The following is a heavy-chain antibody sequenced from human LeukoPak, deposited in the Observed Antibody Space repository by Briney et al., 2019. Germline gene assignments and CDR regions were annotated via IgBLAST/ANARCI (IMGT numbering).Heavy chain of an antibody. Sequence: GGSLRLSCAASGFTFSSYAMHWVRQAPGKGLEYVSAISSNGGSTYYAKNTLYLQMGSLRAEDMAVYYCARSFDWLPYGLYYYMDVWGKGTTVTVSS. CDR2: ISSNGGST. CDR1: GFTFSSYA. CDR3: ARSFDWLPYGLYYYMDV. D-gene: IGHD3-9*01. J-gene: IGHJ6*03. V-gene: IGHV3-64*01.